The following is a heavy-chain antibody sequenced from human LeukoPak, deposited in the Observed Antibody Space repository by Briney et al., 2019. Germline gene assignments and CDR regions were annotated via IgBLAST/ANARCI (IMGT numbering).Heavy chain of an antibody. CDR3: ARQSYARSLGE. V-gene: IGHV3-23*01. Sequence: GGSLRLSCATSGFPFSDFSMTWVRQAPGKGLEWISTTNSGGSTTDYAESVKGLFTISRENYKNTLYLQMSSLRVEDTAIYYCARQSYARSLGEGGPGTLVTVSS. CDR2: TNSGGSTT. D-gene: IGHD2-8*01. J-gene: IGHJ4*02. CDR1: GFPFSDFS.